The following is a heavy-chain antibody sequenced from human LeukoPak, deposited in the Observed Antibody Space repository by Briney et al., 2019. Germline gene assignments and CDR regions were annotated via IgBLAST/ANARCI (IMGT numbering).Heavy chain of an antibody. Sequence: PGGSLRLSCATSGFTFSIYEMNWVRQAPRKGLEWLSYISSSGDTIYYADSVKGRFTISRDDAKNSVYLQLNSLRAEDTAVYYCARVTDGGYDLAFDFWGQGTLVTVSS. CDR3: ARVTDGGYDLAFDF. V-gene: IGHV3-48*03. CDR2: ISSSGDTI. CDR1: GFTFSIYE. D-gene: IGHD5-12*01. J-gene: IGHJ5*01.